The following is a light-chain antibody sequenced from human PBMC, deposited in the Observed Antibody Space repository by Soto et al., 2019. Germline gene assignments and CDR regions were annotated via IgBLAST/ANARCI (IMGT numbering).Light chain of an antibody. CDR3: QQYGSLVT. CDR1: QTVGASY. CDR2: DAF. J-gene: IGKJ1*01. Sequence: EIGLTQSPDTLSLSPGDRATVSCRASQTVGASYVAWYQQKFGQAPRLLIYDAFSRATGIPDRFSASGSGTDFTLTISRLEPEDLAVYYCQQYGSLVTFGQGTKVDIK. V-gene: IGKV3-20*01.